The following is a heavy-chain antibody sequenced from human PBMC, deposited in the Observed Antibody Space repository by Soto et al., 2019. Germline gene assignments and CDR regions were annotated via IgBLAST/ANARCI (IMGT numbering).Heavy chain of an antibody. CDR3: ARADDYEGGYYYYGMDV. CDR1: GFTFSSYA. V-gene: IGHV3-30-3*01. D-gene: IGHD4-17*01. CDR2: ISYDGSNK. J-gene: IGHJ6*02. Sequence: GGSLRLSCAASGFTFSSYAMHWVRQAPGKGLEWVAVISYDGSNKYYADSVKGRFTISRDNSKNTLYLQMNSLRAEDTAVYYCARADDYEGGYYYYGMDVWGQGTTVTVSS.